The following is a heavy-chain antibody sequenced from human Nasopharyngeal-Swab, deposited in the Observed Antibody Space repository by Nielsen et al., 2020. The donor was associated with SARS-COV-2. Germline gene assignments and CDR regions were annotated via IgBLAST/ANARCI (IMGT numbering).Heavy chain of an antibody. J-gene: IGHJ6*02. CDR1: GFTFSSYW. CDR3: ARGGAAAEGYYGMDV. V-gene: IGHV3-74*01. D-gene: IGHD6-13*01. CDR2: INSDGSST. Sequence: GESLKISCAASGFTFSSYWMHWVRQAPGKGLVWVSRINSDGSSTSYADSVKGRFTISRDNAKNTLYLQMNSPRAEDTAVYYCARGGAAAEGYYGMDVWGQGTTVTVSS.